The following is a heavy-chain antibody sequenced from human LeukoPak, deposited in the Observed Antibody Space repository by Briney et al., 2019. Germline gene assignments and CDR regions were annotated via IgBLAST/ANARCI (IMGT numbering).Heavy chain of an antibody. CDR3: ARALRYYGSGSYSKPFDY. V-gene: IGHV4-34*01. Sequence: PSETLSLTCAVYGGSFSGYYWSWIRQPPGGGLEWIGEINHSGTTNYNPSLKSRVTISVDTSKNQFSLKLNSVTAADTAVYYCARALRYYGSGSYSKPFDYWGQGTLVTVSS. CDR2: INHSGTT. CDR1: GGSFSGYY. J-gene: IGHJ4*02. D-gene: IGHD3-10*01.